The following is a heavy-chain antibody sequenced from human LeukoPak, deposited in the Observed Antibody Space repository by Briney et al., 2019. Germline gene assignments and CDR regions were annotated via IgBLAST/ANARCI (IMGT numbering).Heavy chain of an antibody. V-gene: IGHV4-34*01. J-gene: IGHJ4*02. CDR1: GGSFSGYY. CDR2: INHSGST. CDR3: ASENSVAGNHY. D-gene: IGHD6-19*01. Sequence: SETLSLTCAVYGGSFSGYYWSWLRQPPGKGLEWIGEINHSGSTNYNPSLKSRVTISVDTSKNQFSLKLSSVTAADTAVYYCASENSVAGNHYWGQGTLVTVSS.